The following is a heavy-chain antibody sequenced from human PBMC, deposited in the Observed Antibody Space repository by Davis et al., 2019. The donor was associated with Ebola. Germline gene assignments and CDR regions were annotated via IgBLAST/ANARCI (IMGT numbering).Heavy chain of an antibody. D-gene: IGHD2-21*02. CDR2: ISSSSSYI. V-gene: IGHV3-21*01. CDR1: GGSISSYY. J-gene: IGHJ5*02. Sequence: ETLSLTCTVSGGSISSYYWSWVRQAPGKGLEWVSSISSSSSYIYYADSVKGRFTISRDNTKKSLYLQMNSLRDEDTAVYFCARGGLYGDPSPWGQGTLVTVSS. CDR3: ARGGLYGDPSP.